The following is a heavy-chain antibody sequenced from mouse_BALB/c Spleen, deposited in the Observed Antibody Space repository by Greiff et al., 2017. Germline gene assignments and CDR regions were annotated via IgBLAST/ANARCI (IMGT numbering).Heavy chain of an antibody. J-gene: IGHJ3*01. V-gene: IGHV1-20*02. D-gene: IGHD2-4*01. CDR3: ARSYYDYDGGFAY. CDR2: INPYNGDT. CDR1: GYSFTGYT. Sequence: VQLQQSGPELVKPGASMKISCKASGYSFTGYTMNWVKQSHGKNLEWIGLINPYNGDTFYNQKFKGKATLTVDKSSSTAHMELRSLASEDSAVYYCARSYYDYDGGFAYWGQGTLVTVSA.